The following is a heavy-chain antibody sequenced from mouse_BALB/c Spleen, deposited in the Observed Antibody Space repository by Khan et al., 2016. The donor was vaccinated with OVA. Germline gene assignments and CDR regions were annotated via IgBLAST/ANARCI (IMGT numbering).Heavy chain of an antibody. J-gene: IGHJ2*01. Sequence: EVQRQESGPGLVKPSQSLSLTCTVTAYSITSDYACTWIRQFPGNKLEWMGYISYSGSTSYNPSLKSRISITRDTSKNQFFLQLISVTTEDAATYFCACTRFYYWYSFLDYWGQGTTLTVSS. D-gene: IGHD2-14*01. V-gene: IGHV3-2*02. CDR1: AYSITSDYA. CDR2: ISYSGST. CDR3: ACTRFYYWYSFLDY.